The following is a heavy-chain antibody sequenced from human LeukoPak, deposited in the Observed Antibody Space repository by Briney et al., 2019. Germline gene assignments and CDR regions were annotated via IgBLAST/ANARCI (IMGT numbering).Heavy chain of an antibody. CDR3: AKEGPTGTTKFDY. CDR2: ISENGGTT. Sequence: PGGSLRLSSAAPGFTFSSYAMSWLRQAPGKGLEWVSAISENGGTTYYADSVKGRSTISRDNSKNTLSLQLNSLRAEDTAVYYCAKEGPTGTTKFDYWGQGTLVTVSS. J-gene: IGHJ4*02. D-gene: IGHD1-1*01. V-gene: IGHV3-23*01. CDR1: GFTFSSYA.